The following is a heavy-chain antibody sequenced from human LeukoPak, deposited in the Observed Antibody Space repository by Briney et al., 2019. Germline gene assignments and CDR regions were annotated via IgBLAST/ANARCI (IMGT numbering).Heavy chain of an antibody. CDR1: GFSISSYE. V-gene: IGHV3-48*03. CDR3: ARVELAPYYYYMDV. Sequence: PGGSLRLSCAASGFSISSYEMNWVRQAPGKGLEWVSHISNSGSTIWYADSVKGRFTISRDNAKNSLYLQMNSLRAEDTAVYYCARVELAPYYYYMDVWGKGTTVTVSS. CDR2: ISNSGSTI. D-gene: IGHD1-7*01. J-gene: IGHJ6*03.